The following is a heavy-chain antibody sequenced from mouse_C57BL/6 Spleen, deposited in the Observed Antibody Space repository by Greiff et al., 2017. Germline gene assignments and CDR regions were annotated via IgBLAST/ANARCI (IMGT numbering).Heavy chain of an antibody. J-gene: IGHJ2*01. CDR1: GYTFTSYW. CDR3: AREIYYDYDEGYYFDY. D-gene: IGHD2-4*01. Sequence: VQLQQPGAELVKPGASVKMSCKASGYTFTSYWITWVQQRPGQGLEWLGDIYPGSGSTNYTEKFKSKATLTVDTSSSTAYMQRSSLTSEDSAVYYCAREIYYDYDEGYYFDYWGQGTTLTVSS. V-gene: IGHV1-55*01. CDR2: IYPGSGST.